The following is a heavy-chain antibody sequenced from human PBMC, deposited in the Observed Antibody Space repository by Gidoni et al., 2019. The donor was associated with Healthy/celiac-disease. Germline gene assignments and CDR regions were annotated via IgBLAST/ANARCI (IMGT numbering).Heavy chain of an antibody. J-gene: IGHJ4*02. CDR1: GFTFTSSA. CDR3: AAYPLQYGDYPYYFDY. CDR2: IVVGSGNT. V-gene: IGHV1-58*01. D-gene: IGHD4-17*01. Sequence: QMQLVQSGPEVKKPGTSVKVSCKASGFTFTSSAVQWVRQARGQRLEWIGWIVVGSGNTNYAQKFQERVTITRDMSTSTAYMELSSLRSEDTAVYYCAAYPLQYGDYPYYFDYWGQGTLVTVSS.